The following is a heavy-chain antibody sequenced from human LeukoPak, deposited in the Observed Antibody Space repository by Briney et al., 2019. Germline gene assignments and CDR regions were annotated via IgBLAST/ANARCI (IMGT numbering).Heavy chain of an antibody. CDR1: GFTFSTYW. J-gene: IGHJ6*02. CDR2: INSDGSNT. D-gene: IGHD6-13*01. V-gene: IGHV3-74*01. Sequence: GGSLRLSCAASGFTFSTYWMHWARQDPGKGLVWVSRINSDGSNTIYADSVKGRFTISRDNAKNTLYLQMNSLRAEDTAVYYCAKDRIAAAGVYYYYGMDVWGQGTTVTVSS. CDR3: AKDRIAAAGVYYYYGMDV.